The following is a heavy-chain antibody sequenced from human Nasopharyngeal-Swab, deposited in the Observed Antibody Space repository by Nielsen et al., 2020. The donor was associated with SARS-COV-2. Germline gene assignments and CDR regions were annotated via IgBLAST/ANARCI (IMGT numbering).Heavy chain of an antibody. CDR1: GFTFSSYA. Sequence: GRSLRLSCAASGFTFSSYAMSWVRQAPGKGLEWVSVISGDSDTTYYADSVRGRFTISSDNSKNTLNLQMNNLRAEDTAIYYCAKDRDSGDDSEEYYHYYGMDVWGQGAPVTVSS. CDR3: AKDRDSGDDSEEYYHYYGMDV. CDR2: ISGDSDTT. V-gene: IGHV3-23*01. D-gene: IGHD5-12*01. J-gene: IGHJ6*02.